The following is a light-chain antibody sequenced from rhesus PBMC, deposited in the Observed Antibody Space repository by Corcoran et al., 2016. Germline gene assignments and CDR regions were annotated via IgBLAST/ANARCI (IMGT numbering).Light chain of an antibody. V-gene: IGKV1-33*02. J-gene: IGKJ2*01. CDR2: AAS. CDR1: QGISSW. Sequence: DIQMTQSPSSLSASVGDRVTITCQASQGISSWLAWYQQKPGKAPKLLIYAASSLQSGVPSRISGSGSGTEFTITISNLQHEDFATYYCQQHNSDPYSFGQGTKVEIK. CDR3: QQHNSDPYS.